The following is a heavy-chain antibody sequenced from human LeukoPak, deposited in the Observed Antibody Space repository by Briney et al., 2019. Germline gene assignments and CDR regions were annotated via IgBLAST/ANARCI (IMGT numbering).Heavy chain of an antibody. CDR2: INHSGSA. CDR1: GGSFSGYY. J-gene: IGHJ4*02. CDR3: ARAKIRYFDWLLMPSVFDY. V-gene: IGHV4-34*01. D-gene: IGHD3-9*01. Sequence: PSETLSLTCAVYGGSFSGYYWSWIRQPPGKGLEWFGEINHSGSANYNPSLESRVTISVDTSKTQFSLKLSSVTAADTAVYYCARAKIRYFDWLLMPSVFDYWGQGTLVTVSS.